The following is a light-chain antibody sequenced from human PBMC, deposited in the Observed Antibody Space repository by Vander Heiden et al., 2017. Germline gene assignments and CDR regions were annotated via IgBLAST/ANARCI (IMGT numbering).Light chain of an antibody. CDR2: EVS. CDR1: NSDVGAYNS. J-gene: IGLJ3*02. CDR3: SSYTSSNTWV. Sequence: HSALTQPAPVSASPGQSLTISCTGANSDVGAYNSVSWYQQHPGKAPEVMIYEVSNGPSGVSKRFSGSKSGNTASLTISGLQAEDEADYYCSSYTSSNTWVFGGGTKLTVL. V-gene: IGLV2-14*01.